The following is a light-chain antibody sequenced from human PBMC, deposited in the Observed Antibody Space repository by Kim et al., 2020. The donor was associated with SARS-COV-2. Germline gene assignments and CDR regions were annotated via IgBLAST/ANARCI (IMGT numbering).Light chain of an antibody. Sequence: VTPGQTASITCSGDTLGDKYACWYQQKPGQSPVLVIYQDSKRPSGIPERFSGSNSGNTATLTISGTQAMDEADYYCQAWDSSTVVFGTGTKVTVL. J-gene: IGLJ1*01. CDR3: QAWDSSTVV. CDR2: QDS. V-gene: IGLV3-1*01. CDR1: TLGDKY.